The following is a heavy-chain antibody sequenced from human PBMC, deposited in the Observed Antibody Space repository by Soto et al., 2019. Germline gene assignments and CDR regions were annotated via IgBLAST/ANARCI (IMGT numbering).Heavy chain of an antibody. CDR2: SIPVFCTA. Sequence: QVQLVQSGAEVKKPGSSVKLSCKTSGGTFRNYAINWVRQAPGQGLEWMGGSIPVFCTANYAQTFQGRFTITADESTSTAYMELSSLRSEDTAVYYCAIPLPKQQLVRGAFDHWGQGTLVTVAS. V-gene: IGHV1-69*01. D-gene: IGHD6-13*01. CDR1: GGTFRNYA. J-gene: IGHJ4*02. CDR3: AIPLPKQQLVRGAFDH.